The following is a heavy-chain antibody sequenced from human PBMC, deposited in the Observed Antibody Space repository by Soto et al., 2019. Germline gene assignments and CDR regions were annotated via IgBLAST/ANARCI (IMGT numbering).Heavy chain of an antibody. Sequence: EVQLVESGGGLVQPGGSLRLSCAASGFTVSSNFMSWVRQAPGKGLEWVSVIYSGGTTYYADSVKGRFTISRHNSKNTRYLQINRPTAEDTAVYYCARGAGYSSGWCDYWGEGTLVTVSS. CDR2: IYSGGTT. CDR3: ARGAGYSSGWCDY. CDR1: GFTVSSNF. J-gene: IGHJ4*02. D-gene: IGHD6-19*01. V-gene: IGHV3-53*04.